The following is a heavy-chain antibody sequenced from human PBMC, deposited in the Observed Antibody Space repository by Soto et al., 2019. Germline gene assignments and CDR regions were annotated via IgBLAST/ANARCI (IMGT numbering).Heavy chain of an antibody. V-gene: IGHV5-10-1*01. CDR1: GYSFTTYW. Sequence: PGESLKISCRASGYSFTTYWISWVRQMPGKGLECMGRIDPTDSYTDYGPSFEGHVTMSVDRSINTAYLEWSSLRTEDTAVYYCARGPRHGAFDIWGQGTMVTVS. J-gene: IGHJ3*02. CDR2: IDPTDSYT. CDR3: ARGPRHGAFDI.